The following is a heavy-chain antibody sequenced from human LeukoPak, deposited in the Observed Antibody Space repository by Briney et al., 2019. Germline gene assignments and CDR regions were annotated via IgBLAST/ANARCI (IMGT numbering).Heavy chain of an antibody. CDR2: INPSGGST. Sequence: ASVKVSCKASGYTFTSYYMHWVRQAPGQGLEWMGIINPSGGSTSYAQKFQGRVTMTGDMSTSTVYMELSSLRSEDTAVYYCARVENAGSSSSPFDYWGQGTLVTVSS. CDR3: ARVENAGSSSSPFDY. V-gene: IGHV1-46*01. J-gene: IGHJ4*02. D-gene: IGHD6-6*01. CDR1: GYTFTSYY.